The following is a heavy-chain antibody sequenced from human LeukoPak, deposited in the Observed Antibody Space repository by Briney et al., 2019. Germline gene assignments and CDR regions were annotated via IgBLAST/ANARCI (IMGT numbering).Heavy chain of an antibody. D-gene: IGHD1-26*01. V-gene: IGHV4-39*07. CDR2: IYYSGST. Sequence: PSETLSLTCTVSGGSISSSSYYWGWIRQPPGKGLEWIGSIYYSGSTYYNPSLKSRVTISVDTSKNQFSLKLSSVTAADTAVYYCAREAGRARGNDAFDIWGQGTMVTVSS. J-gene: IGHJ3*02. CDR1: GGSISSSSYY. CDR3: AREAGRARGNDAFDI.